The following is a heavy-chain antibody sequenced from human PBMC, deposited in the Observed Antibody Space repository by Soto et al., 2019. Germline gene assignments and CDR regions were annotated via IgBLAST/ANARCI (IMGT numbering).Heavy chain of an antibody. V-gene: IGHV3-21*01. D-gene: IGHD1-26*01. CDR3: ARDRVGQFDY. CDR1: GFTFSSYS. Sequence: GGSLRLSCAASGFTFSSYSMNWVRQAPGKGLEWVSSISSSSSYIYYAESVKGRFTISRDNAKNSLYLQMNSLRAEDTAVYYCARDRVGQFDYWGQGTLVTVSS. J-gene: IGHJ4*02. CDR2: ISSSSSYI.